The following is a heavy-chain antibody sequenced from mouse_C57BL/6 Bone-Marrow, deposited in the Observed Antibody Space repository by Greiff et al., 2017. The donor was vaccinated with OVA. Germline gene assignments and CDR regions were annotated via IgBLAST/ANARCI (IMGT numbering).Heavy chain of an antibody. CDR2: IDPNSGGT. J-gene: IGHJ1*03. CDR3: ARRVTTVPWYFDV. V-gene: IGHV1-72*01. Sequence: QVHVKQSGAELVKPGASVKLSCKASGYTFTSYWMHWVKQRPGRGLEWIGRIDPNSGGTKYNEKFKSKATLTVDKPSSTAYMQLSSLTSEDSAVYYCARRVTTVPWYFDVWGTGTTVTVSS. CDR1: GYTFTSYW. D-gene: IGHD1-1*01.